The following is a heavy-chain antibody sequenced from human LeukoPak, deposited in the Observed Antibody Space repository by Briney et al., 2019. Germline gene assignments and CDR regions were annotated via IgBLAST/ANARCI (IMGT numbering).Heavy chain of an antibody. Sequence: SETLSLTCTVSGGSISSGDYYWSWIRQPAGKGLEWIGYIYYSGSTYYNPSLKSRVTISVDTSKNQFSLKLSSVTAADTAVYYCARDQNYYDSSAITNNDAFDIWGQGTMVTVSS. V-gene: IGHV4-30-4*01. CDR2: IYYSGST. J-gene: IGHJ3*02. CDR1: GGSISSGDYY. CDR3: ARDQNYYDSSAITNNDAFDI. D-gene: IGHD3-22*01.